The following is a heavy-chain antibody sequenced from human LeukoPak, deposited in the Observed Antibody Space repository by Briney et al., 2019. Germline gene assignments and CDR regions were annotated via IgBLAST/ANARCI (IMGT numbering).Heavy chain of an antibody. CDR2: ISSSSSYT. D-gene: IGHD3-10*01. J-gene: IGHJ4*02. CDR1: GFTFRDYY. V-gene: IGHV3-11*06. Sequence: GGSLRLSCAAYGFTFRDYYMSWIRQAPGKGLEWVSYISSSSSYTNYADSVKGRFTISRDNAKNSLYLQMNSLRAEDTAVYYCARDKYYGSGSYLIDYWGQGTLVTVSS. CDR3: ARDKYYGSGSYLIDY.